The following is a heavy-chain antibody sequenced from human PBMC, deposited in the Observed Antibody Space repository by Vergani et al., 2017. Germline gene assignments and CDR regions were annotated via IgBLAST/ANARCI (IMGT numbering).Heavy chain of an antibody. V-gene: IGHV1-69*01. J-gene: IGHJ4*02. D-gene: IGHD2-21*01. CDR3: ARTTRAYCGGDYARLDY. CDR1: GGTFSSYA. CDR2: IIPIFGTA. Sequence: QVQLVQSGAEVKKPGSSVKVSCKASGGTFSSYAISWVRQAPGQGLEWMGGIIPIFGTANYAQKFQGRVTITADESTSTAYMELSSLRSEDTAVYYCARTTRAYCGGDYARLDYWGQGTLVTVSS.